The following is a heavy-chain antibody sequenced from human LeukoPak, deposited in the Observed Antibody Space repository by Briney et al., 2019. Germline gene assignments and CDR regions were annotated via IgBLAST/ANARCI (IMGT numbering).Heavy chain of an antibody. CDR3: ASLCDRRGPQTRKFCIDV. CDR1: GGTFSSYA. CDR2: IIPILGIA. D-gene: IGHD2-21*02. Sequence: VKVSCKASGGTFSSYAISWVRRAPGQALEWMGRIIPILGIANYAQKFQGRVTITADKSTSTAYMALSSLRSEDTAVYYCASLCDRRGPQTRKFCIDVWGQGTTVTVSS. V-gene: IGHV1-69*04. J-gene: IGHJ6*02.